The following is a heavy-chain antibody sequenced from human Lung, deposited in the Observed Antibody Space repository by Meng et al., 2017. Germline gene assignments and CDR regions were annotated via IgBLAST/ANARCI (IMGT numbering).Heavy chain of an antibody. V-gene: IGHV4-4*03. D-gene: IGHD6-19*01. Sequence: VHEQGARLGLGKPHGHLSLTCALSGGSFDSSSCWSGVRQHPGKGLDLMGKIYHSGCTNYNPSLKSRVTISVDKSKNQFSLKLSSVTATDTAVYYCARRGLWLDPQNFDYWGQGTLVTVSS. CDR3: ARRGLWLDPQNFDY. J-gene: IGHJ4*02. CDR2: IYHSGCT. CDR1: GGSFDSSSC.